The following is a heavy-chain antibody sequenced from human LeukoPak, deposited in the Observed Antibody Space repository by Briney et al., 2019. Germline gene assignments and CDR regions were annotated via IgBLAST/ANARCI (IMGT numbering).Heavy chain of an antibody. CDR3: ATYSGTFYKATFDY. V-gene: IGHV4-59*12. Sequence: SETLSLTCTVSGGSITSYYWSWIRQPPGKGLEWIAYVHYTGTTNYNPSLKSRVTISADASKNQFSLKLRSVTAADTAVYYCATYSGTFYKATFDYWGQGTLVTVSS. D-gene: IGHD3-10*01. J-gene: IGHJ4*02. CDR1: GGSITSYY. CDR2: VHYTGTT.